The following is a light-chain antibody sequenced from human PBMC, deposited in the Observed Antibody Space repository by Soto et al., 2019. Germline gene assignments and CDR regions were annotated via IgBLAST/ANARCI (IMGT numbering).Light chain of an antibody. Sequence: DIQMTQSPSSLSASVGDRVTITCRVSQSISSYLNWYQQKPGKAPKLLIYAASSLQSGVPSRFSGSGSGTDFTLTISSLQPEDFATYYCQQSYSTPRALTFGGGTKVDIK. J-gene: IGKJ4*01. CDR3: QQSYSTPRALT. CDR2: AAS. CDR1: QSISSY. V-gene: IGKV1-39*01.